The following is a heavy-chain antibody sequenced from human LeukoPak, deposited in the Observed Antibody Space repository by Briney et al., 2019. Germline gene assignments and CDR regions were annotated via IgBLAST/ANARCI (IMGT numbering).Heavy chain of an antibody. J-gene: IGHJ4*02. Sequence: PGGPLRLSCAACGFTFNSHAMSCVRQAPGKGLEGVSDISGSGGSTYYADSVKGRFTLSRDNSKHTLYLQMNSLRAEDTAVYYCAKANDILTGYYPVDYWGQGTLVTVSS. CDR2: ISGSGGST. CDR1: GFTFNSHA. V-gene: IGHV3-23*01. CDR3: AKANDILTGYYPVDY. D-gene: IGHD3-9*01.